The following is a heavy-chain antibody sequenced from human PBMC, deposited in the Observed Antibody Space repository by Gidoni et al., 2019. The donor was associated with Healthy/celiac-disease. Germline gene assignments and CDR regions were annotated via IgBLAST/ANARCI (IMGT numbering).Heavy chain of an antibody. V-gene: IGHV3-30*18. Sequence: QVQLVESGGGVVQPGRSLRLSCAASGFTFSSYGMHWVRQAPGKGLEWVAVISYDGSNKYYADSVKGRFTISRDNSKNTLYLQMNSLRAEDTAVYYCAKASGPLVVITGGDGYFDYWGQGTLVTVSS. J-gene: IGHJ4*02. CDR1: GFTFSSYG. D-gene: IGHD3-22*01. CDR3: AKASGPLVVITGGDGYFDY. CDR2: ISYDGSNK.